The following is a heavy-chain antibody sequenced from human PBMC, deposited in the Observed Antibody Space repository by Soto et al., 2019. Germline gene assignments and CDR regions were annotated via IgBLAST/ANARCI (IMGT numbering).Heavy chain of an antibody. CDR3: ANYGDYVDY. CDR2: IYSGGST. Sequence: WGSLRLGCAASDFTVTNNYMSWIRQAPGKGLECVSVIYSGGSTYYADSVKGRFAISRDNSKNTLYLQMNSLRAEDTAVYYCANYGDYVDYWGQGTMVTVSS. J-gene: IGHJ4*02. CDR1: DFTVTNNY. D-gene: IGHD4-17*01. V-gene: IGHV3-53*01.